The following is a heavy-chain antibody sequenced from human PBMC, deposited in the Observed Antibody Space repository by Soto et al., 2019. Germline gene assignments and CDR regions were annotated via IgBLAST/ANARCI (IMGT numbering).Heavy chain of an antibody. V-gene: IGHV1-2*04. D-gene: IGHD2-2*02. CDR2: INPNSGGT. Sequence: APVKVSFKASGYTFTGYYMHWVRQAPGQGLEWMGWINPNSGGTNYAQKFQGWVTMTRDTSISTAYMELSRLRSDDTAVYYCARDLGPAAISFGMDVWGQGTTVTVS. CDR3: ARDLGPAAISFGMDV. CDR1: GYTFTGYY. J-gene: IGHJ6*02.